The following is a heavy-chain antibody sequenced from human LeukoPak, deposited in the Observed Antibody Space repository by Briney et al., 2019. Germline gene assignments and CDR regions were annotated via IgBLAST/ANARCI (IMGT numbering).Heavy chain of an antibody. CDR2: IYTSGST. J-gene: IGHJ6*03. D-gene: IGHD3-3*01. Sequence: SETLSLTCTVSSGSLSSYYWSWIRQPAGKGLEWIGRIYTSGSTNYNPSLTSRVTMSVDTSKNQFSLKLSSVTAADTAVYYCARESSYYDFWSGYYRYYYYMDVWGKGTTVTVSS. V-gene: IGHV4-4*07. CDR3: ARESSYYDFWSGYYRYYYYMDV. CDR1: SGSLSSYY.